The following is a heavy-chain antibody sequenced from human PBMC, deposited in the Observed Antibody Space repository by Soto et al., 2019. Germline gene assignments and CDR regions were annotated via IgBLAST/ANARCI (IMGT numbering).Heavy chain of an antibody. CDR2: IYHSGST. CDR3: ARVRRWGSWNFDY. Sequence: KPSETLSLTCAVSGGSISSGGYSWSWIRQPPGEGLEWIGYIYHSGSTYYNPSLKSRVTISVDRSKNQFSLKLSSVTAADTAVYYCARVRRWGSWNFDYWGQGTLVTVS. V-gene: IGHV4-30-2*01. CDR1: GGSISSGGYS. J-gene: IGHJ4*02. D-gene: IGHD7-27*01.